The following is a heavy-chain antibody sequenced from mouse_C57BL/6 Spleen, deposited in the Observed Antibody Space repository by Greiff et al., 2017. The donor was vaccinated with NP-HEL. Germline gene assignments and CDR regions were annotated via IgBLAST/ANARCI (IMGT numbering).Heavy chain of an antibody. D-gene: IGHD1-1*01. CDR3: ARDSTVGASDV. Sequence: QVQLQQPGAELVKPGASVKLSCKASGYTFTSYWMHWVKQRPGRGLEWIGRIDPKSGGTKYNEKFKSKATLTVDKPSSTAYMQLSSLTSEDSAVYYCARDSTVGASDVWGTGTTVTVSS. V-gene: IGHV1-72*01. CDR1: GYTFTSYW. CDR2: IDPKSGGT. J-gene: IGHJ1*03.